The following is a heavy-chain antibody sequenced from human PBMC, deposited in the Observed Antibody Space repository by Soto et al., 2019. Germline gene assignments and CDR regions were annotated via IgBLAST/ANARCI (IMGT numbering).Heavy chain of an antibody. J-gene: IGHJ3*02. Sequence: EVQLVESGGGLVKPGGSLRLSCAASEFTFSNAWMSWVRQAPGKGLEWVGRIKSKTDGGTTDYAAPVKGRFTISRDDSKNTLYLQMNSLKTEDTAVYYCTTEGDSAASDAFDIWGQGTMVTVSS. D-gene: IGHD2-15*01. CDR1: EFTFSNAW. CDR2: IKSKTDGGTT. CDR3: TTEGDSAASDAFDI. V-gene: IGHV3-15*01.